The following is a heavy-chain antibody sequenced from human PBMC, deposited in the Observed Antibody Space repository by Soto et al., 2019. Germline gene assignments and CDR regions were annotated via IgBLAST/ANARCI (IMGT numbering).Heavy chain of an antibody. CDR1: GFTFSDYA. J-gene: IGHJ6*02. D-gene: IGHD6-13*01. V-gene: IGHV3-23*01. CDR3: AKNGASSKTWYMWYYALDV. Sequence: GGSLRLSCAVSGFTFSDYAMTWVRQAPGKGLEWVSGISSSGGNTYYADSVKGRFTITRDNSKNTLSLQMDSLRAEDTAVYYCAKNGASSKTWYMWYYALDVWGQGTTVTVSS. CDR2: ISSSGGNT.